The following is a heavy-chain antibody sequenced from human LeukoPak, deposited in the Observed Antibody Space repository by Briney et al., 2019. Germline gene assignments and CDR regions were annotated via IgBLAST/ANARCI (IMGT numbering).Heavy chain of an antibody. CDR3: AREGPIVGAPTIDY. Sequence: SETLSLTCTVSGGSISSHFWTWIRQPAGKGLEWIGSIYASGSTNYNPSLKSRVTLSVDTSKNQFSLKLNSVTAADTAVYYCAREGPIVGAPTIDYWGQGTLVTVSS. V-gene: IGHV4-4*07. D-gene: IGHD1-26*01. CDR1: GGSISSHF. J-gene: IGHJ4*02. CDR2: IYASGST.